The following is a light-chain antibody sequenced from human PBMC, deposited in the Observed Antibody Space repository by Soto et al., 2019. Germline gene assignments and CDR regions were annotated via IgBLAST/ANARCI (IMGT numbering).Light chain of an antibody. CDR1: SSNIGAGYD. J-gene: IGLJ1*01. CDR3: QSYDSSLSGYV. Sequence: QSVLTQPPSVSGAPGQRVTISCTGSSSNIGAGYDVRWYQHLPGTAPKVLIYGNSNRPSGVPNRFGGSKSGTSASLAITGLQAEDEADYYCQSYDSSLSGYVFGAGTKVTVL. V-gene: IGLV1-40*01. CDR2: GNS.